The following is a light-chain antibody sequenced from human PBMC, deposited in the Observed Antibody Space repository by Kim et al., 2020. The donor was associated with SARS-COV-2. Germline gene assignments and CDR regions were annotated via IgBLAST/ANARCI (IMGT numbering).Light chain of an antibody. CDR3: MQGTHWPPT. V-gene: IGKV2-30*01. Sequence: TASISCRSSQSIVYSDGNTYLTWFHQRPGRSPRRLVYKVASRDSGVPDRFRGSGSGTDFTLKISRVEAEDVGIYYCMQGTHWPPTFSQGTKVDIK. J-gene: IGKJ1*01. CDR2: KVA. CDR1: QSIVYSDGNTY.